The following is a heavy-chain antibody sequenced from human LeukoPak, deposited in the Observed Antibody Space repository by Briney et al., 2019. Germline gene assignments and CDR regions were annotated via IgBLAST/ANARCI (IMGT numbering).Heavy chain of an antibody. J-gene: IGHJ4*02. Sequence: SETLSLTCTVSGGSISSGSYYWSWIRQPAGKGLEWIGRIYTSGSTNYNPSLKSRVTISVDTSKNQFSLKLSSVTAADTAVYYCARDPYGSGSYYYYWGQGTLVTVSS. V-gene: IGHV4-61*02. CDR1: GGSISSGSYY. D-gene: IGHD3-10*01. CDR3: ARDPYGSGSYYYY. CDR2: IYTSGST.